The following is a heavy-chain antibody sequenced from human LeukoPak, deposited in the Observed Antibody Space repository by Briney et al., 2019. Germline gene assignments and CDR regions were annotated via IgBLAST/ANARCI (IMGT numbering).Heavy chain of an antibody. J-gene: IGHJ4*02. CDR1: GYTLTELS. CDR3: ASLWFGESTFDY. D-gene: IGHD3-10*01. V-gene: IGHV1-24*01. Sequence: ASVKVSCKVSGYTLTELSMHWVRQAPGKGLEWMGGFDPEDGETIYAQKFQGRVTMTEDTSTDTAYMELSRLRSDDTAVYYCASLWFGESTFDYWGQGTLVTVSS. CDR2: FDPEDGET.